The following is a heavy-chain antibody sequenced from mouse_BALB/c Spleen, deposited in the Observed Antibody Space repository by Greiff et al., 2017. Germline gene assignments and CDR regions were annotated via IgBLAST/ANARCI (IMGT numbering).Heavy chain of an antibody. D-gene: IGHD1-1*01. J-gene: IGHJ3*01. CDR2: ISYSGST. Sequence: EVKLQESGPSLVKPSQTLSLTCSVTGDSITSGYWNWIRKFPGNKLEYMGYISYSGSTYYNPSLKSRISITRDTSKNQYYLQLNSVTTEDTATYYCARHYYGSSGAWFAYWGQGTLVTVSA. V-gene: IGHV3-8*02. CDR3: ARHYYGSSGAWFAY. CDR1: GDSITSGY.